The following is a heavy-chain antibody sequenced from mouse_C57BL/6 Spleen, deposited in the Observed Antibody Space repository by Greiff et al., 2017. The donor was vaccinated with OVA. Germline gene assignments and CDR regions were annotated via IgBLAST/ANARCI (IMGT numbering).Heavy chain of an antibody. CDR3: ARRTVVARDYAMDY. CDR1: GYAFSSYW. J-gene: IGHJ4*01. Sequence: QVQLQQSGAELVKPGASVKISCKASGYAFSSYWMNWVKQRPGKGLEWIGQIYPGDGDTNYNGKFKGKATLTADKSSSTAYMQLSSLTSEDSAVYFCARRTVVARDYAMDYWGQGTSVTVSS. V-gene: IGHV1-80*01. CDR2: IYPGDGDT. D-gene: IGHD1-1*01.